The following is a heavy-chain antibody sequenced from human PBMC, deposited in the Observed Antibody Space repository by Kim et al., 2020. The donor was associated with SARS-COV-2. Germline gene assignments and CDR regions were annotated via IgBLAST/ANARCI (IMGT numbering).Heavy chain of an antibody. CDR2: T. CDR3: ARGGPGFALDY. J-gene: IGHJ4*02. D-gene: IGHD2-21*01. Sequence: TSHTPTPKRRVTISVDTSKNPFSLKLSSVTAADTAVYYCARGGPGFALDYWGQGTLVTVSS. V-gene: IGHV4-39*07.